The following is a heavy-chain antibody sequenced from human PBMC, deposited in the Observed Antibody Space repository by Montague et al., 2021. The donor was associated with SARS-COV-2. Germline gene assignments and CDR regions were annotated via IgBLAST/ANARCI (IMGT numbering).Heavy chain of an antibody. Sequence: TLSLTCTVSGGSISSGGYYWSWIRQHPGKGLEWIGYIYYSGSTYYNPSLKSRVTISVDTSKNQFSLKLSSVTAADTAVYYCARVGIVVVPAAIVTLSYYYYMAVWGKGTTLTVPS. D-gene: IGHD2-2*02. J-gene: IGHJ6*03. V-gene: IGHV4-31*03. CDR2: IYYSGST. CDR1: GGSISSGGYY. CDR3: ARVGIVVVPAAIVTLSYYYYMAV.